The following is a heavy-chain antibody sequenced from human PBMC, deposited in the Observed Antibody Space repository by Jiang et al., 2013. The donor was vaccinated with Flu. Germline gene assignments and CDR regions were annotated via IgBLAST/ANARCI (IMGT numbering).Heavy chain of an antibody. CDR3: ARPSGYSSSSGAYYYYGMDV. Sequence: LKISCKGSGYSFTQLLDRLGAPDARKGLEWMGIIYPGDSDTRYSPSFQGQVTISADKSISTAYLQWSSLKASDTAMYYCARPSGYSSSSGAYYYYGMDVWGQGTTVTVSS. CDR2: IYPGDSDT. J-gene: IGHJ6*02. CDR1: GYSFTQLL. V-gene: IGHV5-51*01. D-gene: IGHD6-6*01.